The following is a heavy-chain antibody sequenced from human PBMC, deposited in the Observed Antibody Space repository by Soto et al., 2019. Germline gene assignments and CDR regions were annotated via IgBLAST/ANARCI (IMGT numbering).Heavy chain of an antibody. Sequence: QVQMVQSGAEVKKPGSSVKVSCKASGGTFSSYAISWLRQAPVQGLEWMGGIIPIFGTANYAQKFQGRVTITADESTSTAYIKRSSLRSEDTAGYYCARHEPAAGNYYGMDVWGQGTTVTVSS. J-gene: IGHJ6*02. CDR2: IIPIFGTA. D-gene: IGHD2-2*01. V-gene: IGHV1-69*12. CDR3: ARHEPAAGNYYGMDV. CDR1: GGTFSSYA.